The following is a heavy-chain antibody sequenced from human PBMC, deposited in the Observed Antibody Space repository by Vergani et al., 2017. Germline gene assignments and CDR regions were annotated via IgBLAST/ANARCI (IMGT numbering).Heavy chain of an antibody. CDR2: IYYSGST. V-gene: IGHV4-39*07. CDR1: GGSISSSSYY. CDR3: ARGHRRAVTSPFDY. J-gene: IGHJ4*02. D-gene: IGHD4-17*01. Sequence: QLQLQESGPGLVKPSETLSLTCTVSGGSISSSSYYWGWIRQPPGKGLEWIGNIYYSGSTYYNPSLKSRVTISVDTSKNQFSLKLSSVTAADTAVYYCARGHRRAVTSPFDYWGQGTLVTVSS.